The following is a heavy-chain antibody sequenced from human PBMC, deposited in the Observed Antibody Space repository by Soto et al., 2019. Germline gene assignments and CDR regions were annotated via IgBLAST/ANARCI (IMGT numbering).Heavy chain of an antibody. J-gene: IGHJ4*02. CDR2: IKEDGSEK. D-gene: IGHD2-8*02. CDR1: GFTFNGYW. Sequence: AVGSLRLSCAASGFTFNGYWMSWVRQAPGKGLEWVANIKEDGSEKDYVDSVKGRFTISRDNAKKSLYLQMNSLRAEDTAMYYCARIKTGGYDYFEYWGLGTLVTVSS. CDR3: ARIKTGGYDYFEY. V-gene: IGHV3-7*01.